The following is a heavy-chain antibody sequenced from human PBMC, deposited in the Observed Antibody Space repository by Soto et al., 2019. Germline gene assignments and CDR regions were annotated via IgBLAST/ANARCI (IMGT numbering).Heavy chain of an antibody. V-gene: IGHV3-21*01. Sequence: LRLSCAASGFSFSTSIMYWVRQAPGKGLEWVSSISSTGSFIYYADSLKGRFTISRDNADNSLFLQMNNLRAEDTAVYYCARLSRANYDFWSGDYYFDSWGQGTLVTSPQ. CDR3: ARLSRANYDFWSGDYYFDS. CDR2: ISSTGSFI. D-gene: IGHD3-3*01. J-gene: IGHJ4*02. CDR1: GFSFSTSI.